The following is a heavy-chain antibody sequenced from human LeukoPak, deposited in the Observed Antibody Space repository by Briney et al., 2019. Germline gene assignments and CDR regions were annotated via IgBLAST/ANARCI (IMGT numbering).Heavy chain of an antibody. CDR1: GLPFSDYI. Sequence: GGSLRLSCAASGLPFSDYIMNWVRQAPGEGLEWVSSITSSSSYIYYADSVTGRFTISRGNAKNSLYLQMNSLRVEDTAVYYCVYEGGSQPPDFYFYMDGWGKGTTVTVCS. J-gene: IGHJ6*03. CDR3: VYEGGSQPPDFYFYMDG. CDR2: ITSSSSYI. D-gene: IGHD1-26*01. V-gene: IGHV3-21*01.